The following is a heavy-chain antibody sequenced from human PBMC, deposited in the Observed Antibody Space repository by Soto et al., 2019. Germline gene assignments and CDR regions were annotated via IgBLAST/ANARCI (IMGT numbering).Heavy chain of an antibody. D-gene: IGHD6-13*01. CDR1: GYSFTSYW. Sequence: PGESLKISCKGSGYSFTSYWIGWVRQMPGKGLEWMGIIYPGDSDTRYSPSFQGQVTISADKSISTAYLQWSSLKAPDTAMYYCARLKTSAAGTNWFDPWGQGTLVTVSS. CDR2: IYPGDSDT. V-gene: IGHV5-51*01. CDR3: ARLKTSAAGTNWFDP. J-gene: IGHJ5*02.